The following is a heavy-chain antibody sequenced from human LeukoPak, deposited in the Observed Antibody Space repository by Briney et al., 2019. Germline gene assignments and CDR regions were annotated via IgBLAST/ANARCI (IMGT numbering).Heavy chain of an antibody. CDR2: IYHSGST. Sequence: PSETLSRTCAVSGYSISSGYYWGWSRPPPGKGLEWIGSIYHSGSTYYNPSLKSRVTISVDTSKNQFSLKLSSVTAADSAVYYCAGASYQLPVGNWFDPWGQGTLVTVSS. J-gene: IGHJ5*02. D-gene: IGHD2-2*01. CDR1: GYSISSGYY. V-gene: IGHV4-38-2*01. CDR3: AGASYQLPVGNWFDP.